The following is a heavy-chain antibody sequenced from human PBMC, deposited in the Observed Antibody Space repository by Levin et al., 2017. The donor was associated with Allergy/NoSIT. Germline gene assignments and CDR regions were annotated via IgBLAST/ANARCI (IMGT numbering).Heavy chain of an antibody. D-gene: IGHD2-21*01. CDR1: GFTFSTYG. V-gene: IGHV3-48*04. CDR3: VRGVVDY. J-gene: IGHJ4*02. Sequence: VGSLRLSCAASGFTFSTYGMNWVRQAPDKGLEWVAHITNSGTPVYYGDSVRGRFTISRDNANGLLYLQTNSLRAEDTAVYYCVRGVVDYWGQGTLVTVSS. CDR2: ITNSGTPV.